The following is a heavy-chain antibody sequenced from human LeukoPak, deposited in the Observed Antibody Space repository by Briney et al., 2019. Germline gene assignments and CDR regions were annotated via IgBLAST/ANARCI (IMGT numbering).Heavy chain of an antibody. CDR1: GFTFSSHA. Sequence: GGSLRLSCAASGFTFSSHAMYWVRQAPGKGLEWVSGIFGSGGSTHYAASVKGRFTISRDNSKNTVYLQMNSLRAEDTAVYYCAKTTTGYSSGRYPGWPVDYWGQGTLVTVSS. J-gene: IGHJ4*02. V-gene: IGHV3-23*01. CDR2: IFGSGGST. CDR3: AKTTTGYSSGRYPGWPVDY. D-gene: IGHD6-19*01.